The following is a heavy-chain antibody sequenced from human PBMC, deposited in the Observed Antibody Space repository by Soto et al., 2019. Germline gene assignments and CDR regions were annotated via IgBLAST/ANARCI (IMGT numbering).Heavy chain of an antibody. CDR3: ATDSDTCLNWLDP. J-gene: IGHJ5*02. Sequence: QVQLQESGPGLVKPSETLSLTCTVSGASIKRYYWAWIRQPAGKGLEWIGLIFASGTTNYNPSLRNRITMSIDTSRNQFSLEMRSMTAAGTAMYSCATDSDTCLNWLDPWGQGILVTVSS. CDR2: IFASGTT. CDR1: GASIKRYY. D-gene: IGHD5-18*01. V-gene: IGHV4-4*07.